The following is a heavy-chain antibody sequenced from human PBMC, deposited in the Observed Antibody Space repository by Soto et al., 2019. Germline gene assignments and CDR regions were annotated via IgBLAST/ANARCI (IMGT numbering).Heavy chain of an antibody. Sequence: PGGSLRLSCAASGFTFSSYAMSWVRQAPGKGLEWVSLITGSGGDTYYADSVKARFTISSDNSRNTLYLQMNSLRAEDTAVYCCAKAAGSSWGTEHFQHWGQGTLVTVSS. D-gene: IGHD6-13*01. CDR3: AKAAGSSWGTEHFQH. J-gene: IGHJ1*01. CDR1: GFTFSSYA. V-gene: IGHV3-23*01. CDR2: ITGSGGDT.